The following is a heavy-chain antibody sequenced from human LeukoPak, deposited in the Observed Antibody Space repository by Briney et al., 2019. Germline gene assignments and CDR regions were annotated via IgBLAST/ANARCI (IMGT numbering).Heavy chain of an antibody. D-gene: IGHD1-26*01. CDR2: IKQDGSEK. CDR1: GFTFSSYW. V-gene: IGHV3-7*01. CDR3: ARESGSYPPEIDY. J-gene: IGHJ4*02. Sequence: GGSVRLFCAASGFTFSSYWMSWVRQAPGKGLEWVANIKQDGSEKYYVDSVKGRFTISRDNAKNSLYLQMNSLRAEDTAVYYCARESGSYPPEIDYWGQGTLVTVSS.